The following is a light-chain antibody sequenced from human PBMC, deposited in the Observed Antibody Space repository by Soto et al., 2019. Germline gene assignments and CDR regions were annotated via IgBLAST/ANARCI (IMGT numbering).Light chain of an antibody. CDR3: SSYTSSSPFV. V-gene: IGLV2-14*01. CDR1: SSDVGGYNY. Sequence: SVLTQPASVSGSPGQSITISCTGTSSDVGGYNYVSWYQQHPAKAPKLMIYEVNNRPSGVSNRFSGSKSGNTASLTISGLQAEDEADYYCSSYTSSSPFVFGNGTKVTVL. CDR2: EVN. J-gene: IGLJ1*01.